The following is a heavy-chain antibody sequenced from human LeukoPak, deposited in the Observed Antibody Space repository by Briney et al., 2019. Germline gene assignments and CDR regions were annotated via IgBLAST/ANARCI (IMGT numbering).Heavy chain of an antibody. CDR2: ISYDGSNK. D-gene: IGHD6-19*01. J-gene: IGHJ4*02. Sequence: GGSLRLSCAASGFTFSSYAMHWVRQAPGKGLEWVAVISYDGSNKYYADSVKGRFTISRDNSKNTLYLQMNSLRAEDTAVYYCASQGIAVAGSDYWDQGTLVTVSS. CDR3: ASQGIAVAGSDY. V-gene: IGHV3-30-3*01. CDR1: GFTFSSYA.